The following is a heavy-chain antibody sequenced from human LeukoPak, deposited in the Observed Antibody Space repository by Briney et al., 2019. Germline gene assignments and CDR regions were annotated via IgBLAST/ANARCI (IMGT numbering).Heavy chain of an antibody. CDR1: GFTFGSYS. CDR3: ARVAAGIGFFQH. CDR2: ISSSSSYI. Sequence: GGSLRLSCAASGFTFGSYSMNWVRQAPGKGLEWVSSISSSSSYIYYADSVKGRFTISRDNAKNSVYLQMDSLRAEDTAVYYCARVAAGIGFFQHWGQGTQVTVSS. V-gene: IGHV3-21*01. D-gene: IGHD6-13*01. J-gene: IGHJ1*01.